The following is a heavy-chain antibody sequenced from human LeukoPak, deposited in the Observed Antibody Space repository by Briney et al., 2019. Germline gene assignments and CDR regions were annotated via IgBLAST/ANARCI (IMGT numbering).Heavy chain of an antibody. Sequence: SETLSLTCTVSGGSISSYYWSWIRQPPGKGLEWIGYIYYSGSTNYNPSLKSRVTISVDTSKNQFSLKLSSVTAADTAVYYCARHARQQLGGNSGFDYWGQGTLVTVSS. J-gene: IGHJ4*02. CDR1: GGSISSYY. CDR3: ARHARQQLGGNSGFDY. V-gene: IGHV4-59*01. CDR2: IYYSGST. D-gene: IGHD6-13*01.